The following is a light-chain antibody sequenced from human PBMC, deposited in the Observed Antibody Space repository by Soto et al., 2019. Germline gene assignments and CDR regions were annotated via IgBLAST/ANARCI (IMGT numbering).Light chain of an antibody. CDR2: GPS. J-gene: IGKJ4*01. CDR1: QNIKSN. V-gene: IGKV3-15*01. Sequence: DIVMTQSPATLSVSPGERATLSCRASQNIKSNLAWYQQKPCQAPRLLIYGPSSSATGIPARFSGSGSGTEFTLTISSLQSEDLAVYYCQQYNNWPLTFGGGTKLEIK. CDR3: QQYNNWPLT.